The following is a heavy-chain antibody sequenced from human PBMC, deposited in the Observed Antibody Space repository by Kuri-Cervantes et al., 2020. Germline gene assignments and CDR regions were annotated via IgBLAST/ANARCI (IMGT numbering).Heavy chain of an antibody. CDR2: ISSSGSTI. J-gene: IGHJ2*01. Sequence: GESLKISCAASGFTFSSYEMNWVRQAPGKGLEWVSYISSSGSTISYADSVNGRFTISRDNSKNTLYLQMNSLRAEDTAVYYCAKDPQPEYCSGGSCYFSSAYFDLWGRGTLVTVSS. V-gene: IGHV3-48*03. D-gene: IGHD2-15*01. CDR3: AKDPQPEYCSGGSCYFSSAYFDL. CDR1: GFTFSSYE.